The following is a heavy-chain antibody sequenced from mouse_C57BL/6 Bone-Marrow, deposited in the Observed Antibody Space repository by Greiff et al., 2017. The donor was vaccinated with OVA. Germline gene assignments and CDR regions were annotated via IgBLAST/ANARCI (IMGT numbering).Heavy chain of an antibody. CDR1: GYTFTDYY. V-gene: IGHV1-26*01. J-gene: IGHJ3*01. CDR2: INPNNGGT. CDR3: ARPYYDYARFAY. Sequence: EVQLQQSGPELVKPGASVKISCKASGYTFTDYYMNWVKQSHGKSLEWIGDINPNNGGTSYNQKFKGKATLTVDKSSSTAYMELRSLTSEDSAVYYCARPYYDYARFAYWGQGTLVTVSA. D-gene: IGHD2-4*01.